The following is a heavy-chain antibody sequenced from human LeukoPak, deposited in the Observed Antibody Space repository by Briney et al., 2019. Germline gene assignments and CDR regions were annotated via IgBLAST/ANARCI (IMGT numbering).Heavy chain of an antibody. D-gene: IGHD3-16*01. CDR2: INHSGST. CDR1: GGSFSGYY. J-gene: IGHJ4*02. V-gene: IGHV4-34*01. Sequence: KPSETLSLTCAVYGGSFSGYYWSWIRQPPGKGLEWIGEINHSGSTNYNPSLKSRVTISVDTSKNQFSLKLSSVTAADTAVYYCARGRGGPYWGQGTLVTVSS. CDR3: ARGRGGPY.